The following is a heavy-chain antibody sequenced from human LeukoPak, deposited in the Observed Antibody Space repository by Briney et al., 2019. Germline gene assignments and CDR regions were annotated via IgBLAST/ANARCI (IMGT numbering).Heavy chain of an antibody. V-gene: IGHV3-33*01. CDR2: IWYDGSNK. CDR3: ARRAARTTVTTADLDY. CDR1: GFTFSSYG. Sequence: GGSLRLSCAASGFTFSSYGMHWVRQAPGKGLEWVAVIWYDGSNKYYADSVKGRFTISRDNSKNTLYLQMNSLRAEDTAVYYCARRAARTTVTTADLDYWGQGTLVTVSS. D-gene: IGHD4-17*01. J-gene: IGHJ4*02.